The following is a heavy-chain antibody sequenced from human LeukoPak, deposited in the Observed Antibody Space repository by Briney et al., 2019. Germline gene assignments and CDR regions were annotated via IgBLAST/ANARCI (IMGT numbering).Heavy chain of an antibody. CDR3: VQTTGWPGFDY. V-gene: IGHV4-4*09. Sequence: SETLSLTCTTSGVSINRFYWSWVRQPPGKGLEWIGNIYSGVPTYFNPSLKSRVTISVDTSKDQFSLNLTSVTAADTAMYYCVQTTGWPGFDYWGQGILVTVSS. J-gene: IGHJ4*02. CDR1: GVSINRFY. D-gene: IGHD1-1*01. CDR2: IYSGVPT.